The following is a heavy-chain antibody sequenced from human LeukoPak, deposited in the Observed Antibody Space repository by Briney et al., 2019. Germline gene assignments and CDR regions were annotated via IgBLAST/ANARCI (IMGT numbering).Heavy chain of an antibody. D-gene: IGHD3-22*01. J-gene: IGHJ5*01. CDR3: ARENDADSSGYYYLNWFDS. CDR2: IHNNGDTT. CDR1: GFTFSNYA. Sequence: GGSLRLSCVASGFTFSNYAMSWVRQTAGKGLEWVSGIHNNGDTTYYADSVQGRFTISRDNSKNMLFLQMNSMRVEDTAAYYCARENDADSSGYYYLNWFDSWGQGTLVTVFS. V-gene: IGHV3-23*01.